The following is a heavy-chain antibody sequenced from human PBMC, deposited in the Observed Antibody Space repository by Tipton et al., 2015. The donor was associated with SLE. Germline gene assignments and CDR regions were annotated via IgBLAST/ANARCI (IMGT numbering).Heavy chain of an antibody. CDR2: IYYSGST. CDR3: ARHAGGSSWPYFDY. V-gene: IGHV4-31*03. CDR1: GDSIGSGDYY. D-gene: IGHD6-13*01. J-gene: IGHJ4*02. Sequence: TLSLTCTVSGDSIGSGDYYWNWIRQHPGKGLEWLGYIYYSGSTYYNPSLKSRVTISADTSKNQFSLKLSSVTAADTAVYYCARHAGGSSWPYFDYWGQGTLVTVSS.